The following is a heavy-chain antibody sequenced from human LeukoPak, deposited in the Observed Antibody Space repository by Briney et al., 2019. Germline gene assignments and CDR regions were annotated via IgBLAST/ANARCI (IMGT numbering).Heavy chain of an antibody. Sequence: GSLRLSCAVSGFTFSSYGMSWVRQAPGKGLEWVSAISGSGGSTYYADSVKGRFTISRDNSKNTLYLQMNSLRAEDTAVYYCAKIPVSYYDSSGAPGDYWGQGTLVTVSS. CDR1: GFTFSSYG. CDR3: AKIPVSYYDSSGAPGDY. V-gene: IGHV3-23*01. D-gene: IGHD3-22*01. J-gene: IGHJ4*02. CDR2: ISGSGGST.